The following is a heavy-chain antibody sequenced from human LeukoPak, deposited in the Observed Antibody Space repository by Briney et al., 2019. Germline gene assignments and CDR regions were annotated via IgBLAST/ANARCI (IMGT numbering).Heavy chain of an antibody. D-gene: IGHD2-2*02. CDR2: INTNTGNP. J-gene: IGHJ5*02. CDR1: GYTLTTCG. V-gene: IGHV7-4-1*02. CDR3: TIRRGIADT. Sequence: GASVKASCKASGYTLTTCGMNWVRQAPGQGLEWMGWINTNTGNPTYAQGLTGRIVFSLDTSISTAYLQINRLAAEDSTVYQCTIRRGIADTWGPGNLVTVSS.